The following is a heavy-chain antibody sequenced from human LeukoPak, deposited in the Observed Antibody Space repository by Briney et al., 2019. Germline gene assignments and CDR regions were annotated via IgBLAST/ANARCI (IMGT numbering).Heavy chain of an antibody. CDR1: GGSISSYY. J-gene: IGHJ4*02. CDR3: ARVRYCSTNRCYDREFDN. V-gene: IGHV4-59*01. D-gene: IGHD2-2*01. CDR2: INYSGTT. Sequence: PSETLSLTCTVPGGSISSYYWSWIRQPPGKELEWIGYINYSGTTNYNPSLKSRVTISVDTSKNQFSLKMTSVTAADTAVYYCARVRYCSTNRCYDREFDNWGQGTLVTVSS.